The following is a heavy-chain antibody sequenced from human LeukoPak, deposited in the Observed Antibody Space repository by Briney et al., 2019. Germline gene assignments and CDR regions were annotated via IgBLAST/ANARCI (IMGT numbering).Heavy chain of an antibody. CDR1: GGSISSYY. CDR2: IYYSGST. V-gene: IGHV4-59*01. CDR3: ARVGGSYFYYFDY. J-gene: IGHJ4*02. Sequence: PSETLSLTCTVSGGSISSYYWSWIRQPPGKGLEWIGYIYYSGSTNYNPSLKSRVTISVDTSKNQFSLKLSSVTAADTAVYYCARVGGSYFYYFDYWGQGTLVTVSS. D-gene: IGHD1-26*01.